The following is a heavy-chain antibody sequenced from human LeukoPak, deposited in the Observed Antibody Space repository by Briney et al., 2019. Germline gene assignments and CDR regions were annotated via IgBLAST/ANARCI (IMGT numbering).Heavy chain of an antibody. Sequence: GGSLRLSCAASGFTFSSYAMSWVRQAPGKGLEWVSAISGSGGRTYYADSVKGRFTISRDNSKNTLYLQMNSLRAEDTAVYYCAKVRGYYYDSSGYYPLPTYYFDYWGQGTLVTVSS. CDR1: GFTFSSYA. CDR3: AKVRGYYYDSSGYYPLPTYYFDY. V-gene: IGHV3-23*01. D-gene: IGHD3-22*01. J-gene: IGHJ4*02. CDR2: ISGSGGRT.